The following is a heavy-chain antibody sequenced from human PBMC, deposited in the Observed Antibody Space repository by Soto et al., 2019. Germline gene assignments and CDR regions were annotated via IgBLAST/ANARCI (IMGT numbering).Heavy chain of an antibody. J-gene: IGHJ4*02. V-gene: IGHV3-30*18. CDR2: ISYDGSNK. D-gene: IGHD5-18*01. Sequence: GGSLRLSCAASGFTFSSYGMHWVRQAPGKGLEWVAVISYDGSNKYYADSVKGRFTISRDNSKNTLYLQMNSLRAEDTAVYYCAKYEDVNTAMVDYWGQGTLVTVSS. CDR3: AKYEDVNTAMVDY. CDR1: GFTFSSYG.